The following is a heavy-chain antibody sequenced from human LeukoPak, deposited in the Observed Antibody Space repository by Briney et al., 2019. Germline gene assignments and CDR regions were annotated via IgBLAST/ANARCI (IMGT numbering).Heavy chain of an antibody. J-gene: IGHJ6*03. CDR2: ISYDGSSK. D-gene: IGHD1-26*01. Sequence: PGRSLRLSCAASGFTFSTYAMHWVRQAPGKGLEWVAVISYDGSSKYYADSVKGRFTISRDNSKNTLYLQMNSLRAEDTAVYFCAKGSGWEASYFYYYMDVWGKGTTVTISS. CDR1: GFTFSTYA. V-gene: IGHV3-30*04. CDR3: AKGSGWEASYFYYYMDV.